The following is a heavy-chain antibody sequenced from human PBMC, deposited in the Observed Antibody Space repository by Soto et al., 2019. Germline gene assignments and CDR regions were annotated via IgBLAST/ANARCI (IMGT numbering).Heavy chain of an antibody. CDR2: ISTNTGNP. CDR3: ARDAQSIAFDY. J-gene: IGHJ4*02. D-gene: IGHD2-21*01. CDR1: GGTFSSYA. V-gene: IGHV7-4-1*01. Sequence: ASVKVSCKASGGTFSSYAISWVRQAPGQGLEWMGWISTNTGNPTYAQGFTGRFVFSLDASVSTAYLHISSLKAEDTAVYYCARDAQSIAFDYWGQGTLVTVSS.